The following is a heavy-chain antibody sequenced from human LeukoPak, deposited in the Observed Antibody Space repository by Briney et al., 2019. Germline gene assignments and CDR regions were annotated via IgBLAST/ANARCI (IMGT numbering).Heavy chain of an antibody. D-gene: IGHD3-3*01. CDR3: ARASFFGVTRFDP. Sequence: GGSLRLSCAASGFTFSSYAMHWVRQAPGKGLEWVAVISYDGSNKYYADSVKGQFTISRDNSKNTLYLQMNSLRAEDTAVYYCARASFFGVTRFDPWGQGTLVTVSS. J-gene: IGHJ5*02. V-gene: IGHV3-30-3*01. CDR2: ISYDGSNK. CDR1: GFTFSSYA.